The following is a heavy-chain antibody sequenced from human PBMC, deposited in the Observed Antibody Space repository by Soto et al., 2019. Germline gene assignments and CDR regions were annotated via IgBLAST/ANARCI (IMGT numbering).Heavy chain of an antibody. V-gene: IGHV1-8*01. D-gene: IGHD2-2*01. J-gene: IGHJ6*03. CDR1: GYTFTSYD. CDR3: ARASDSGIVVPAAPYYYYYMDV. CDR2: MNPNSGNT. Sequence: ASVKVSCKSSGYTFTSYDINWVRHATGQGLEWMGWMNPNSGNTGYAQKFQGRATMTRNTSISTAYMELSSLRSEDTAVYYCARASDSGIVVPAAPYYYYYMDVWGKGTTVTVSS.